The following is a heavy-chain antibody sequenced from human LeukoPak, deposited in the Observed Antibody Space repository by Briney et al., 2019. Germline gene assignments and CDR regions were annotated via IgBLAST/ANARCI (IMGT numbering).Heavy chain of an antibody. J-gene: IGHJ6*02. CDR3: ARDLPRVRYYYGLDV. CDR1: GFTVSNNY. V-gene: IGHV3-53*01. CDR2: IYYGVT. Sequence: GGSLRLSCAASGFTVSNNYMNWVRQAPGKGLEWVSDIYYGVTNYADSVKGRFTISRDNSENMLYLQMNSLRVDDTAVYYCARDLPRVRYYYGLDVWGQGTTVTVTS.